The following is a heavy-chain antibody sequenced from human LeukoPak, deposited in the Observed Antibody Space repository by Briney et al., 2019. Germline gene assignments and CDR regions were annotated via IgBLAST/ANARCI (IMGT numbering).Heavy chain of an antibody. V-gene: IGHV1-69*13. J-gene: IGHJ4*02. CDR1: GGTLSSYA. CDR3: AKEENYGDYNVGYFDY. Sequence: SVKVSCKASGGTLSSYAISWVRQAPGQGLEWMGGIIPIFGTANYAQKFQGRVTITADESTSTAYMELSSLRSEDTAVYYCAKEENYGDYNVGYFDYWGQGTLVTVSS. D-gene: IGHD4-17*01. CDR2: IIPIFGTA.